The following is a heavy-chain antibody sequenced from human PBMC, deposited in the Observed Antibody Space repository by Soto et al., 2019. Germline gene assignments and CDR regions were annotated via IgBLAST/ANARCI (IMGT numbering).Heavy chain of an antibody. CDR2: ISGSGGST. CDR3: AKFKLELRPVMDV. J-gene: IGHJ6*02. Sequence: GGSLRLSCAASGFTFSSDAMSWVRQAPGKGLEWVSAISGSGGSTYYADSVKGRFTISRDNSKNKLYLQMNSLRAEDRALYYCAKFKLELRPVMDVWGQGTTVTVSS. V-gene: IGHV3-23*01. D-gene: IGHD1-7*01. CDR1: GFTFSSDA.